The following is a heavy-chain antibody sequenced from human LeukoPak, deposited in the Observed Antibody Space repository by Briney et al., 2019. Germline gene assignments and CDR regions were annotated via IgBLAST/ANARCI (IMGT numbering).Heavy chain of an antibody. J-gene: IGHJ6*02. D-gene: IGHD2-15*01. CDR3: ERGYSFGPYGMDV. Sequence: PGGSLRLSCSASGFPFSSYAMHWVRQAPGKGLEYVSAISDSGGSTYYADSVKGRFTISRDNSKNTLYLQMSSLRAEDTAVYFCERGYSFGPYGMDVWGQGTTVTVSS. CDR2: ISDSGGST. V-gene: IGHV3-64D*09. CDR1: GFPFSSYA.